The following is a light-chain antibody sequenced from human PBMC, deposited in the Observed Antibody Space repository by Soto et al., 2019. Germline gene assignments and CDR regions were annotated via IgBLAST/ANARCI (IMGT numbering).Light chain of an antibody. CDR2: DVS. CDR3: SSYTSSSTLVV. Sequence: QSALTQPASVSGSPGQSITISCTGTSSDVGGYNYVSWYQQHPGKAPKLMIYDVSNRPSGVSNRFSGSKSGNTAFLTISGLQAEDEAAYYCSSYTSSSTLVVFGGGTKLTVL. V-gene: IGLV2-14*01. J-gene: IGLJ2*01. CDR1: SSDVGGYNY.